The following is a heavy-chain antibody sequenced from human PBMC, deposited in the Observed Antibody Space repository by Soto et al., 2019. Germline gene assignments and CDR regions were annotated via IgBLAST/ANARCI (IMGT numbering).Heavy chain of an antibody. CDR2: IRSKANSYAT. CDR1: GFAFSGSA. J-gene: IGHJ6*02. Sequence: GGSLRLSCAASGFAFSGSAIHWVRQASGKGLEWVGRIRSKANSYATAYAASVKGRFTISRDDSKNTAYLQMNSLKTEDTAVYYCTRLQRFLAPHYCYYYGMDVWGQGTTVTVSS. CDR3: TRLQRFLAPHYCYYYGMDV. V-gene: IGHV3-73*01. D-gene: IGHD3-3*01.